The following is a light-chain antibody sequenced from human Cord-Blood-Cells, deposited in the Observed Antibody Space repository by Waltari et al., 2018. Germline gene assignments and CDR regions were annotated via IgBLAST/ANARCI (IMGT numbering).Light chain of an antibody. CDR1: SSDVGGYNY. J-gene: IGLJ1*01. Sequence: QSALTQPASVSGSPGQSITISCTGTSSDVGGYNYVSWYQQHPGKAPKLTFYEVSNRPSGVSNRFSGSMSGNTASLTISGLQAEDEADYYCSSYTSSSTVFGTGTKVTVL. CDR3: SSYTSSSTV. V-gene: IGLV2-14*01. CDR2: EVS.